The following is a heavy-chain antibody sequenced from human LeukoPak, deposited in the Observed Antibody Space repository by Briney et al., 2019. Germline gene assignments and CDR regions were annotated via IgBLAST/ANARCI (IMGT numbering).Heavy chain of an antibody. Sequence: GGSLRLSCAASGFTFSSYAMHWVRQAPGKGLEWVAVISYGGSNKYYADSVKGRFTISRDNSKNTLYLQMNSLRAEDTAVYYCARDGRYSSGWYPGKLGGPDYWGQGTLVTVSS. CDR1: GFTFSSYA. V-gene: IGHV3-30*04. CDR3: ARDGRYSSGWYPGKLGGPDY. J-gene: IGHJ4*02. D-gene: IGHD6-19*01. CDR2: ISYGGSNK.